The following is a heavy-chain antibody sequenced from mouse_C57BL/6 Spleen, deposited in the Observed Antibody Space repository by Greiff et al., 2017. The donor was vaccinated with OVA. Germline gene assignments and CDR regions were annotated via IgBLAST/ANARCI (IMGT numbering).Heavy chain of an antibody. V-gene: IGHV1-64*01. CDR3: ERTYYGSSSYAMDY. Sequence: QVQLQQPGAELVKPGASVKLSCKASGYTFTSYWMHWVKQRPGQGLEWIGMIHPNSGSTNYNEKFKSKATLTVDKSSSTAYMQLSSLTSEDYAVYYCERTYYGSSSYAMDYGGKETSATVSS. J-gene: IGHJ4*01. CDR1: GYTFTSYW. CDR2: IHPNSGST. D-gene: IGHD1-1*01.